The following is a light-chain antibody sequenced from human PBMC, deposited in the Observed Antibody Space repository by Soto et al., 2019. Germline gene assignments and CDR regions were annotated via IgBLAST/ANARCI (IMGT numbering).Light chain of an antibody. CDR1: QSIGSNY. CDR2: IAS. V-gene: IGKV3-20*01. J-gene: IGKJ1*01. CDR3: QQYGSSPWT. Sequence: EIVLTQTPGTLSLSPGERATLSCRASQSIGSNYLAWYQQKPGQAPRLLLYIASSRATGIPDRFSGSGSGTDFTLTISRMEPEDFAVYYCQQYGSSPWTFGQGTKVEI.